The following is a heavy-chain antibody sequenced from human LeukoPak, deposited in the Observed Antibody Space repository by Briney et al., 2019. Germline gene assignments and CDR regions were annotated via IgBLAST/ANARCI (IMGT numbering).Heavy chain of an antibody. CDR1: GFTFSNYD. CDR3: ARGSAIVGATGYNNGMDV. CDR2: VGPAGDP. J-gene: IGHJ6*02. V-gene: IGHV3-13*05. Sequence: GGSLRLSCAASGFTFSNYDIHWVRQATGKGLEWVSGVGPAGDPFYTGSVKGRFTISRENAKNSLYLQMNSLRAGDTAVYYCARGSAIVGATGYNNGMDVWGQGTRVTVSS. D-gene: IGHD1-26*01.